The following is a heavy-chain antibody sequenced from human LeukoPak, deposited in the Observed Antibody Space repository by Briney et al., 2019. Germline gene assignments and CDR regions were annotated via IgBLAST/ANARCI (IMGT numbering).Heavy chain of an antibody. V-gene: IGHV4-4*07. CDR3: ARRSGSSWYHDY. D-gene: IGHD6-13*01. J-gene: IGHJ4*02. CDR2: IYASGTT. Sequence: PSETLSLTCTVSGGSISSYYWSWIRQPAGKGLEWIGRIYASGTTNYNPSLKSRVTMSVDTSKNQFSLKLSSVTAADPAVYYCARRSGSSWYHDYWGQGTLVTVSS. CDR1: GGSISSYY.